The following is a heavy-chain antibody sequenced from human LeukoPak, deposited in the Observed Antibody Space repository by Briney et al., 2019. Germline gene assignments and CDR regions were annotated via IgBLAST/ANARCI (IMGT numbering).Heavy chain of an antibody. CDR1: GGSISSYY. V-gene: IGHV4-59*01. Sequence: PSETLSLTCTVSGGSISSYYWSWIRQPPGKGLEWIGDISHSGGTNYNPSLKSRVTISVDTSKNQFSLKLSSVTAADTAVYYCARSIAATDMRGLGVDYWGQGTLVTVSS. CDR2: ISHSGGT. CDR3: ARSIAATDMRGLGVDY. J-gene: IGHJ4*02. D-gene: IGHD6-13*01.